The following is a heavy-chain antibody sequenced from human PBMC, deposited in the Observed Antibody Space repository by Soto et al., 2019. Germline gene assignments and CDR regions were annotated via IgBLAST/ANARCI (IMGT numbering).Heavy chain of an antibody. CDR3: ARAWGEAFDF. CDR1: GGSISSYY. J-gene: IGHJ4*02. D-gene: IGHD3-16*01. V-gene: IGHV4-59*01. CDR2: IYYTGST. Sequence: QVQLQESGPGLVKPSETLSLTCTGSGGSISSYYWSWIRQPPGKGLEWIGYIYYTGSTNYNPPLKSRVTISVDTSKNQFSRKLSSVTAADTAVYYCARAWGEAFDFWGQGTLVTVSS.